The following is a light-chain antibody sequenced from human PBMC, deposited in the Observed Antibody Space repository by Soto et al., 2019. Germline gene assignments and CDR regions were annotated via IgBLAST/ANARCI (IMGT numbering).Light chain of an antibody. J-gene: IGKJ1*01. CDR1: QSVSSSY. CDR2: GAS. CDR3: QQYDISPT. Sequence: EIVLTQSPGTLSLSPGERATLSCRASQSVSSSYLAWYQQKPGQSPRLLIYGASSRATGIPDRFSGSGSGTDFTLTISRLEPEDFAVYYCQQYDISPTFGQGTKVEIK. V-gene: IGKV3-20*01.